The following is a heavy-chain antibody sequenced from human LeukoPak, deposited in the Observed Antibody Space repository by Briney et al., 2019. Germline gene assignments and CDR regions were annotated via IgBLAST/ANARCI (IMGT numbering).Heavy chain of an antibody. V-gene: IGHV4-31*03. CDR2: IYNSGST. J-gene: IGHJ4*02. CDR1: GGSISSGAYY. Sequence: PSETLSLTCTVSGGSISSGAYYWTWIRQHPGKGLEWIGCIYNSGSTYYKPSLKSRVTISVDTSKNQFSLKVRSVTAADTAVYHCARVSIGATGFGFDYWGQGTLVTVSS. D-gene: IGHD6-13*01. CDR3: ARVSIGATGFGFDY.